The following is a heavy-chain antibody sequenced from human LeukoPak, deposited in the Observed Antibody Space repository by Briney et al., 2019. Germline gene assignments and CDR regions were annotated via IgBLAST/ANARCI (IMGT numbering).Heavy chain of an antibody. D-gene: IGHD3-9*01. J-gene: IGHJ4*02. CDR3: ARGDILTDYYFDY. V-gene: IGHV1-2*02. CDR1: GYTFTGYY. Sequence: ASVKVSCKASGYTFTGYYMHWVRQAPGQGLEWMEWINPNSGGTNYAQKFRGRVTMTRDTSISTAYMELSRLRSDDTAVYYCARGDILTDYYFDYWGQGTLVTVSS. CDR2: INPNSGGT.